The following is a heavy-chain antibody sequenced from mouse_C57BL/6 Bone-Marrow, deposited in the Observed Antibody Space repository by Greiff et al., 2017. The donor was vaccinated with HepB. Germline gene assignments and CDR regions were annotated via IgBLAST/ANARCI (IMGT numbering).Heavy chain of an antibody. Sequence: VQLQQSGAELVKPGASVKISCKASGYAFSSYWMNWVKQRPGKGLEWIGQIYPGDGDTNYNGKFKGKATLTADKSSSTAYMQLSSLTSEDSAVYFCARSPITTVVAPYYAMDYWGQGTSVTVSS. J-gene: IGHJ4*01. V-gene: IGHV1-80*01. D-gene: IGHD1-1*01. CDR1: GYAFSSYW. CDR2: IYPGDGDT. CDR3: ARSPITTVVAPYYAMDY.